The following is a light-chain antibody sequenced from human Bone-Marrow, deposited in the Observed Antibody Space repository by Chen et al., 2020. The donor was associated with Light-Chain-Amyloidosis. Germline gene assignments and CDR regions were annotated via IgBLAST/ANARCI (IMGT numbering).Light chain of an antibody. CDR1: NIGSTS. CDR2: DDS. V-gene: IGLV3-21*02. CDR3: QVWDRSSDRPV. Sequence: SYVLTQPSSVSVAPGQTATIACGGNNIGSTSVHWYPQTPGRAPRLVGYDDSDRPSWIPERLSGSHYGNTATLANRRGGAEDGADYDCQVWDRSSDRPVFGGGTTLTVL. J-gene: IGLJ3*02.